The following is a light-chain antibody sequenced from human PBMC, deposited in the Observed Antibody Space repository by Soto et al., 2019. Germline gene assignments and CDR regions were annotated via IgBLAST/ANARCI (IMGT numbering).Light chain of an antibody. Sequence: QSALXQPPSASGTPGQRVTISCSGSSSXXGSNYVYWYQQLPGTAPKLLVYRNNQRPSGVPDRFSGSKSGTSASLAISGLRSEDEADYYCAAWDDSLSGPNYVFGTGTKVTVL. CDR1: SSXXGSNY. J-gene: IGLJ1*01. V-gene: IGLV1-47*01. CDR3: AAWDDSLSGPNYV. CDR2: RNN.